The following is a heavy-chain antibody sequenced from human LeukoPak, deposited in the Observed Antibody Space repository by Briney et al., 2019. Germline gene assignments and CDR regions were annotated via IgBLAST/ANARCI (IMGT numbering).Heavy chain of an antibody. Sequence: GGSLRLSCAASGFTFSSYAMHWVRQAPGKGLEWVAVISYDGSNKYYADSVKGRFTISRDNSKNTLYLQMNSLRAEDTAVYYCARDISSWYDAVGDFDYWGQGTLVTVSS. V-gene: IGHV3-30-3*01. D-gene: IGHD6-13*01. J-gene: IGHJ4*02. CDR2: ISYDGSNK. CDR3: ARDISSWYDAVGDFDY. CDR1: GFTFSSYA.